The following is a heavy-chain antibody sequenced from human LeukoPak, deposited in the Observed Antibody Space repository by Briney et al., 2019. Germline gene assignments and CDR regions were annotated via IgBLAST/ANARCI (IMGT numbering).Heavy chain of an antibody. CDR1: GFTVSSNY. V-gene: IGHV3-53*01. J-gene: IGHJ4*02. Sequence: GGSLRLSCAASGFTVSSNYMSWVRQAPGKGLEWVSVIYSGGSTYYADSVKGRFNISRDNAKNSLYLQMNNLRVEDTAVYYCATIEAVRFHYWGQGTLVTVSS. D-gene: IGHD6-19*01. CDR2: IYSGGST. CDR3: ATIEAVRFHY.